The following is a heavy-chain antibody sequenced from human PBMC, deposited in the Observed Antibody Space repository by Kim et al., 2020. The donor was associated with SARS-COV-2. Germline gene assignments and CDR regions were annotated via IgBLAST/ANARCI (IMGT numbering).Heavy chain of an antibody. CDR2: TYYRSKWYN. V-gene: IGHV6-1*01. Sequence: SQTLSLTCAISGDSVSSNSAAWNWIRQSPSRGLEWLGRTYYRSKWYNDYAVSVKSRITINPDTSKNQFSLQLNSVTPEDTAVYYCARDYDYVWGSYRKYNWFDPWGQGTLVTVSS. CDR3: ARDYDYVWGSYRKYNWFDP. CDR1: GDSVSSNSAA. D-gene: IGHD3-16*02. J-gene: IGHJ5*02.